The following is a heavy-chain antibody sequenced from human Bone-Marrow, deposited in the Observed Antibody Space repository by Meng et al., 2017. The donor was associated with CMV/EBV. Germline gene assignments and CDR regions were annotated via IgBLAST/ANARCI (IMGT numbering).Heavy chain of an antibody. D-gene: IGHD3-3*01. Sequence: SETLSLTCAVYGGSFSGYYWSWIRQPPGKGLEWIGEINHSGSTNYNPSLKSRVTISVDTSKNQFSLKLSSVTAADTAVYYCARVPPYYDFWSGFYYYYYYGMDVWGQWNTVTVSS. CDR2: INHSGST. J-gene: IGHJ6*02. CDR3: ARVPPYYDFWSGFYYYYYYGMDV. V-gene: IGHV4-34*01. CDR1: GGSFSGYY.